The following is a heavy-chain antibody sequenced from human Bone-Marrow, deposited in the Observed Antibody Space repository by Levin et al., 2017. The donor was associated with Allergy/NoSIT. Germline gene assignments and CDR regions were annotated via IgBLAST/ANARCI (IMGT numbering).Heavy chain of an antibody. CDR2: MSPNSGKT. CDR3: ARTWAEANDG. D-gene: IGHD1-26*01. Sequence: EASVKVSCKASGYTFSRLDINWVRQATGQGLEWMGWMSPNSGKTGYAQKFQGRVTMTRNTSIATAYMELSSLRSEDTAVDYCARTWAEANDGWGQGTLVTVSS. J-gene: IGHJ4*02. CDR1: GYTFSRLD. V-gene: IGHV1-8*01.